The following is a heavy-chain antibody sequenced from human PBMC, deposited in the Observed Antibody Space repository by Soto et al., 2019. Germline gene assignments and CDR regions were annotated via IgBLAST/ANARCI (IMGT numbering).Heavy chain of an antibody. CDR2: IGTAGDT. V-gene: IGHV3-13*01. CDR1: GFTFSSYD. CDR3: ARGLGAAGVPRYYYYGMDV. D-gene: IGHD6-13*01. Sequence: EVQLVESGGGLVQPGGSLRLSCAASGFTFSSYDMHWVRQATGKGLEWVSAIGTAGDTYYPGSLKGGFTISRENAKNSLYLQMNSLRAEDTAVYYCARGLGAAGVPRYYYYGMDVWGQGTTVTVSS. J-gene: IGHJ6*02.